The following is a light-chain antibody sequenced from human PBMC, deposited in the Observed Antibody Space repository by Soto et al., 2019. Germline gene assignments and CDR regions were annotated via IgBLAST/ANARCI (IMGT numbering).Light chain of an antibody. CDR3: HHYTSDRAT. J-gene: IGKJ3*01. V-gene: IGKV1-5*03. Sequence: DIQRTQSPSTLSASVGERVSISCRASQSSNKGWAWYRQKRGKARKLLSYEVCSLDSGVPSRVSGGESGTEFTLPIRRLQPDDFATYHCHHYTSDRATVGPGP. CDR1: QSSNKG. CDR2: EVC.